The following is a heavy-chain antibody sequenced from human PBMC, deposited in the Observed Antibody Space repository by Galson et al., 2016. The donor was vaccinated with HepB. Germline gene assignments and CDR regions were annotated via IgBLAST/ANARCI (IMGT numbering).Heavy chain of an antibody. CDR1: GGSFSAYQ. V-gene: IGHV4-34*01. CDR3: ARAPSPKLTTVVRAHYFDY. Sequence: SETLSLTCGVSGGSFSAYQWSWIRQSPEKGLEWIGEIDHSGHSSYNPSLTGRVTLSADMSKNQFSLRLNSLTAADTAVYYCARAPSPKLTTVVRAHYFDYWGQGSLVTVSS. CDR2: IDHSGHS. D-gene: IGHD4-23*01. J-gene: IGHJ4*02.